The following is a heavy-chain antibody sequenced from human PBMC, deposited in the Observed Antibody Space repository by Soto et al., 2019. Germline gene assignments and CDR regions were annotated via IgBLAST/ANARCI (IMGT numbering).Heavy chain of an antibody. CDR2: IYASGNT. CDR1: GGAISSYY. V-gene: IGHV4-4*07. D-gene: IGHD3-3*01. CDR3: ASPRQGNYDFLSGYYALDY. J-gene: IGHJ4*02. Sequence: SETLSLTCTVSGGAISSYYWSWIRQPAGKGLEWIGHIYASGNTNYNPSLKSRVTMSVDTSKSQFSLNLRSVTAADTAVYYCASPRQGNYDFLSGYYALDYWGQGTLVTVSS.